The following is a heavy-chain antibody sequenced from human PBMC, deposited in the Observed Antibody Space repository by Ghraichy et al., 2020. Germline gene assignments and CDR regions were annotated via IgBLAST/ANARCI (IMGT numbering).Heavy chain of an antibody. D-gene: IGHD6-13*01. Sequence: SETLSLTCAVYGGSFSGYYWSWIRQPPGKGLEWIGEINHSGSTNYNPSLKSRVTISVDTSKNQFSLKLSSVTAADTAVYYCARTVSWYVPNFDYWGQGTLVTVSS. J-gene: IGHJ4*02. V-gene: IGHV4-34*01. CDR1: GGSFSGYY. CDR2: INHSGST. CDR3: ARTVSWYVPNFDY.